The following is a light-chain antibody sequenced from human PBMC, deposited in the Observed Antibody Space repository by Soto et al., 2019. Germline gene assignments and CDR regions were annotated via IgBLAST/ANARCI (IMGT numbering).Light chain of an antibody. Sequence: QSVLTQSSSASASLGSSVKLTCTLSSGHSSYIIAWHQQQPGKAPRYLMKLEGSGSYNKGSGVPGRFSGSSSGADRYLTISNRQSEDEADYYCETWDSNTRVFGGGTKLTVL. CDR2: LEGSGSY. CDR1: SGHSSYI. V-gene: IGLV4-60*03. J-gene: IGLJ2*01. CDR3: ETWDSNTRV.